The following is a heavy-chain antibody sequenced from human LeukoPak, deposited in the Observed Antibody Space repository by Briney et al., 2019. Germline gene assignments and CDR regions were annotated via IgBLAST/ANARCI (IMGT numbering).Heavy chain of an antibody. J-gene: IGHJ3*02. CDR3: TKCSYGDAGQDAFDI. CDR2: ISYDGSNK. CDR1: GFTFSSYA. V-gene: IGHV3-30-3*02. Sequence: GGSLRLSCAASGFTFSSYAMHRVGQAPGKGLEGVAVISYDGSNKYYADSVKGRFTISRDNSKNTLYLQMNSLRAEDTAVYYCTKCSYGDAGQDAFDIWSQGTMVTVSS. D-gene: IGHD4-17*01.